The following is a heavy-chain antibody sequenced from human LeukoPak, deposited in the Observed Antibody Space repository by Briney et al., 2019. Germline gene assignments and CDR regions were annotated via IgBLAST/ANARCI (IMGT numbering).Heavy chain of an antibody. CDR1: GDSVSSNSAA. D-gene: IGHD3-22*01. Sequence: SQTLSLTCAISGDSVSSNSAAWNWIRQSPSRGLEWLGRTYYRSKWYNDYAVSVKSRITINPDTSKNQFSLRLNSVTPEDTAVYYCARERGDSSGYYWSYYFDYWGQGTLVTVSS. CDR2: TYYRSKWYN. J-gene: IGHJ4*02. CDR3: ARERGDSSGYYWSYYFDY. V-gene: IGHV6-1*01.